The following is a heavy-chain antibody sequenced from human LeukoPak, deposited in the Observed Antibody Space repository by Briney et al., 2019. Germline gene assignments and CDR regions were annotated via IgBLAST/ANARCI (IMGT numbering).Heavy chain of an antibody. V-gene: IGHV1-69*04. D-gene: IGHD3-9*01. J-gene: IGHJ3*02. CDR3: ARPTSLTGHAFDI. Sequence: SVKVSCKASGGTFSSYAISWVRQAPGQGLAWVGRIIPILGIANYAQKFQGRVTITADKSTSTAYMELSSLRSEDTAVYYCARPTSLTGHAFDIWGQGTMVTVSS. CDR2: IIPILGIA. CDR1: GGTFSSYA.